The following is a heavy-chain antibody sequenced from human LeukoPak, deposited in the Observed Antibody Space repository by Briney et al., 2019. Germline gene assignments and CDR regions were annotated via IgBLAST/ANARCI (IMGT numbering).Heavy chain of an antibody. CDR2: ISQSATAT. CDR1: GFTFSSFA. J-gene: IGHJ4*02. D-gene: IGHD1-14*01. V-gene: IGHV3-23*01. Sequence: GGSLRLSCVASGFTFSSFAMSWVRQAPGKGLEWVSAISQSATATYYGDSVKGRSSISRDDSKNTVYLQINSLRADDTAIYYCAKESPYTSPRNYYFDYWGQGTLVTVSS. CDR3: AKESPYTSPRNYYFDY.